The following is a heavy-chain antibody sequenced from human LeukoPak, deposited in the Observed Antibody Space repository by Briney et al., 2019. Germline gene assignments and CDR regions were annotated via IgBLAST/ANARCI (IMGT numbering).Heavy chain of an antibody. J-gene: IGHJ4*02. V-gene: IGHV1-2*02. CDR2: INPNSGGI. CDR1: GYTFIGYY. Sequence: GASVKVSCKASGYTFIGYYIHWVRQAPGQGLEWMGWINPNSGGINYAQKFQGRVTMTRDTSISTAYMELSWLRSDDTAVYYCARDQGDGYNLGNYDYWGQGTLVTVSS. D-gene: IGHD5-24*01. CDR3: ARDQGDGYNLGNYDY.